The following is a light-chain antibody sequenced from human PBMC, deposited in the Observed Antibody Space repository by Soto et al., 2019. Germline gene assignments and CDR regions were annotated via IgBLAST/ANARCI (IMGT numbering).Light chain of an antibody. CDR3: SSYTSSSTLVV. CDR1: SSDVGGYNY. Sequence: QSALTQPASVSGSPGQSITISCTGTSSDVGGYNYVSWYQQHPGKAPKLMIYDVSNRPSGVSNRFSGSKSGNTASLTISGLQAEDDADYYCSSYTSSSTLVVFGGGTKVPS. V-gene: IGLV2-14*01. CDR2: DVS. J-gene: IGLJ2*01.